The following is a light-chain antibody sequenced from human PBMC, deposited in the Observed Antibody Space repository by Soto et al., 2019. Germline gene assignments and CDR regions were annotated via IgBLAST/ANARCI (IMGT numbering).Light chain of an antibody. CDR1: QSVISY. CDR3: QQYNNWPSWT. Sequence: IVLTQSPATLSLSPGEGATLSCRASQSVISYLAWYQQKPGQAPRLLIYGASTRATGIPARFSGSGSGTEFTLTISSLQSADFAVYYCQQYNNWPSWTFGQGTKVDIK. CDR2: GAS. J-gene: IGKJ1*01. V-gene: IGKV3-15*01.